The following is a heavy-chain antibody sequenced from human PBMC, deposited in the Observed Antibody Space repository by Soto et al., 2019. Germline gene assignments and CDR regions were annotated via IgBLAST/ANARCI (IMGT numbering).Heavy chain of an antibody. CDR2: IYYSGNT. Sequence: QVQLQESGPGLVKPSQTLSLTCTVSGGSLSNGDYYWSWIRQHPGKGLEWIGFIYYSGNTFYNPSLGSRVTTSVDPSKNQFSLKLNSVTAADSAVYYCARGEFWWDYWGQGILVTVSS. CDR3: ARGEFWWDY. J-gene: IGHJ4*02. D-gene: IGHD2-8*02. CDR1: GGSLSNGDYY. V-gene: IGHV4-31*03.